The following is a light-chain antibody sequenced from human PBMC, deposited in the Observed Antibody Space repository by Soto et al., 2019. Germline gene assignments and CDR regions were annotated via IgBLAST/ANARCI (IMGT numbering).Light chain of an antibody. Sequence: DIQMTQSPSSVSASVGDRLTITCRASQDISKWLAWYQQKPGKAPQLLISDASSLQSGVPSRFSGSGYGTEFTLTIRSLQPEDFAAYFCQQANSFPLTFGGGTKVAVK. J-gene: IGKJ4*01. CDR3: QQANSFPLT. CDR1: QDISKW. CDR2: DAS. V-gene: IGKV1-12*01.